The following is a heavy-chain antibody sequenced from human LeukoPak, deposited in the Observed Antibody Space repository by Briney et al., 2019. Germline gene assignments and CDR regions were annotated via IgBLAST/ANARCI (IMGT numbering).Heavy chain of an antibody. V-gene: IGHV1-2*02. Sequence: ASVKVSCKASGYTFTGYYMHWVRQAPGQGLEWMGWINPNSGGTSYAQKFQGRVTMTRDTSISTAYMELSRLRSDDTAVYYCARVKYVVPAAGGSGFDYWGQGTLVTVSS. D-gene: IGHD2-2*01. CDR1: GYTFTGYY. J-gene: IGHJ4*02. CDR2: INPNSGGT. CDR3: ARVKYVVPAAGGSGFDY.